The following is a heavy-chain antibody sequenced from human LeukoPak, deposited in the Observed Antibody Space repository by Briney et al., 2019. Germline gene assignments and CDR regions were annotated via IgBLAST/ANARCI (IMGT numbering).Heavy chain of an antibody. V-gene: IGHV1-2*02. Sequence: GASVKVSCKASGYTFTGYYMHWVRQAPGQGLEWMGWINPNSGGTNYAQKFQGRVTMTRDTSISTAYMELSSLRSEDTAVYYCATGRTKWDLLNYWGQGTLVTVSS. D-gene: IGHD1-26*01. CDR1: GYTFTGYY. J-gene: IGHJ4*02. CDR3: ATGRTKWDLLNY. CDR2: INPNSGGT.